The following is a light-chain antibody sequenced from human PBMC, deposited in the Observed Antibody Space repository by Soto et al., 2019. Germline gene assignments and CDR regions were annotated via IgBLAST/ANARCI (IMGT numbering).Light chain of an antibody. CDR2: AAS. CDR1: QVINSF. J-gene: IGKJ1*01. V-gene: IGKV1D-13*01. CDR3: QQYNNWPRT. Sequence: AIQLTQSPSSLSASVGDRVTITCRASQVINSFLAWYQQKPGKAPKLLIYAASSLQTGVPSRFSGSGSATEFTLTISSLQSEDFAVYYCQQYNNWPRTFGQGTKVDI.